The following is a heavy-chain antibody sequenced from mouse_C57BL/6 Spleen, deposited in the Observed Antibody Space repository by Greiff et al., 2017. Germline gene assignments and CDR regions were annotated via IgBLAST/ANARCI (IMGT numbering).Heavy chain of an antibody. CDR1: GFTFSSYA. D-gene: IGHD2-1*01. J-gene: IGHJ2*01. CDR3: ARFYYGNSFDY. Sequence: DVKLVESGGGLVKPGGSLKLSCAASGFTFSSYAMSWVRQTPEKRLEWVATISDGGSYTYYPDNVKGRFTISRDNAKNNLYLQMSHLKSEDTAMYYCARFYYGNSFDYWGQGTTLTVSS. V-gene: IGHV5-4*03. CDR2: ISDGGSYT.